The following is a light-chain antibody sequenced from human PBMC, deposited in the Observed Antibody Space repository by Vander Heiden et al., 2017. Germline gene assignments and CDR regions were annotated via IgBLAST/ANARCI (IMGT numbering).Light chain of an antibody. CDR2: EDS. Sequence: SYELTQPPSVSVSPGQTPRITCPGDALPKKYAYWYQQTSGQAPVLVIYEDSKRPSGIPERFSGSSSGTMATLTISGSQVEDEADYYCYSTDSSGNHRGVFGGGTKLTVL. V-gene: IGLV3-10*01. CDR1: ALPKKY. CDR3: YSTDSSGNHRGV. J-gene: IGLJ3*02.